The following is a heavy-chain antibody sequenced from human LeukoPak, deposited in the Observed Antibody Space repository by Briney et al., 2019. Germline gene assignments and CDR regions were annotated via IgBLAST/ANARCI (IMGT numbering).Heavy chain of an antibody. CDR2: IGPSGRST. CDR1: GFTFRAYA. CDR3: AKDPMVRGATYDY. J-gene: IGHJ4*02. D-gene: IGHD3-10*01. V-gene: IGHV3-23*01. Sequence: GGSLRLSCAASGFTFRAYAMTWVRQAPGKGLEWVSAIGPSGRSTYYADSVRGRFTISRDNSKNTLYLQMNSLRAGDTAIYYCAKDPMVRGATYDYWGQGTLVTVSS.